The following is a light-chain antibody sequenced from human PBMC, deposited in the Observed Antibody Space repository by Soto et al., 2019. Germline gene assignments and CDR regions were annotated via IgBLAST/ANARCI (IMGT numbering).Light chain of an antibody. CDR3: QSCDSSLSGYVV. V-gene: IGLV1-40*01. CDR1: SSNIGAGYD. CDR2: GNS. J-gene: IGLJ2*01. Sequence: QSVLTQPPSVSGAPGERVTISCTGSSSNIGAGYDVHWYQQLPGTAPKLLIYGNSNRPSGVPDRFSGSKSGTSASPAITGLQAEDEADYYCQSCDSSLSGYVVFGGGTKVTVL.